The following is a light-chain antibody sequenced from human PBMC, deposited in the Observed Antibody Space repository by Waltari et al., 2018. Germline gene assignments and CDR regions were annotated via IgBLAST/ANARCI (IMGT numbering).Light chain of an antibody. CDR3: QEYGSSLTWT. J-gene: IGKJ1*01. Sequence: DIVLTQSPGTLSFSPGERATLSCRASQSVRSSYLAWYQQTSGQPPRLLIYSASSRATGIPDRFIGSGSGTDFTLTISRLEPEDFAVYYCQEYGSSLTWTFGQGTKVEIK. V-gene: IGKV3-20*01. CDR1: QSVRSSY. CDR2: SAS.